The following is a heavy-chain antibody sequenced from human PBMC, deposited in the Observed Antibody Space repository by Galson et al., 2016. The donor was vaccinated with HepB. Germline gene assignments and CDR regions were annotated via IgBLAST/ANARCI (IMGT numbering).Heavy chain of an antibody. V-gene: IGHV3-15*01. Sequence: LRLSCAASGFTFSNAWMSWVRQAPGKGLEWVGRIKRKTDGGTTDYAAPVKGRFSISRDDSKNTLHLQMNSLKTEDTAVYYCRYGMDVWGQGTTVTVSS. CDR3: RYGMDV. CDR2: IKRKTDGGTT. J-gene: IGHJ6*02. CDR1: GFTFSNAW.